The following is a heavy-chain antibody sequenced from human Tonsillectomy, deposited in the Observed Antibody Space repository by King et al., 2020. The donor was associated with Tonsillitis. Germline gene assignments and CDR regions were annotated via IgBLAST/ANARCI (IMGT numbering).Heavy chain of an antibody. D-gene: IGHD4-17*01. V-gene: IGHV3-23*04. Sequence: DVQLVESGGGLAQPGGSLRLSCAASGFTFSTYAMNWVRQAPGKGLQWVSAIGGSGDTTYYADSVKGRFTIFRDNSKNTLYLQMNSLRAEDSAIYYCARRLPTVTTFFYYYIDGWGKGTTVTVSS. CDR1: GFTFSTYA. J-gene: IGHJ6*03. CDR2: IGGSGDTT. CDR3: ARRLPTVTTFFYYYIDG.